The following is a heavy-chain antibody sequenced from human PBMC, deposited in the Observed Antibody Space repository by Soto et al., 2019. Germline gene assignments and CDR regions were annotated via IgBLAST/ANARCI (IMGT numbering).Heavy chain of an antibody. CDR3: ARGPQLWSSYYYYGMDV. CDR1: GGSFSGYY. Sequence: QVQLQQWGAGLLKPSETLSLTCAVYGGSFSGYYWSWIRQPPGKGLEWIGEINHSGSNNYNPSLKRRVTMSVDTSTNQFSLKLSSVTAAGTAVYYCARGPQLWSSYYYYGMDVWGQGTTVTVSS. CDR2: INHSGSN. V-gene: IGHV4-34*01. J-gene: IGHJ6*02. D-gene: IGHD5-18*01.